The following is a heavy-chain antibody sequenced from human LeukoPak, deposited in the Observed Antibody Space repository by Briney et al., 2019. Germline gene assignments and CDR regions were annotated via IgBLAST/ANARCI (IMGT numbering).Heavy chain of an antibody. CDR1: GSNFISCY. V-gene: IGHV1-46*01. J-gene: IGHJ6*02. D-gene: IGHD2-8*01. CDR2: INPSGGST. Sequence: ASVKVTCKSYGSNFISCYMYWVRQPHGQGLGWMGIINPSGGSTSYAQNFQDRVTMTSDTYTSTVNLALSSMKMEDKEAYDCAREHVLLVDAVRYYYYGMDVWGQGTTVTVSS. CDR3: AREHVLLVDAVRYYYYGMDV.